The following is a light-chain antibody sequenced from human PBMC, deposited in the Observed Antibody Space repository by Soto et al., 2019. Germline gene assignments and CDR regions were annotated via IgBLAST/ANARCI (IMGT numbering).Light chain of an antibody. CDR1: QIARHTDGRTY. V-gene: IGKV2D-29*01. Sequence: DIVMTQTPLSLCVTPGQAATISCKSSQIARHTDGRTYLYWYRQKPGQPPHPLIYGVSNRFSGVPERFSGSGSGTDFALNISRVEADDVGIYYCMQNIDLPPTFGQGTKLEI. CDR2: GVS. J-gene: IGKJ2*01. CDR3: MQNIDLPPT.